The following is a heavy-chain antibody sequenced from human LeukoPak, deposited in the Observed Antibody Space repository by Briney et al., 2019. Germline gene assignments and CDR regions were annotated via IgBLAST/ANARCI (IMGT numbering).Heavy chain of an antibody. CDR3: GRDGKSPNDY. J-gene: IGHJ4*02. CDR2: IKQDGSEK. D-gene: IGHD1-1*01. V-gene: IGHV3-7*01. Sequence: GGSLRLSCAASGFTFSTYWMTWVRRAPGKGLEWVATIKQDGSEKYYVDSLKGRFTISRDNAKNSLYLQMNSLRAEDTAVYYCGRDGKSPNDYWGQGTLVTVS. CDR1: GFTFSTYW.